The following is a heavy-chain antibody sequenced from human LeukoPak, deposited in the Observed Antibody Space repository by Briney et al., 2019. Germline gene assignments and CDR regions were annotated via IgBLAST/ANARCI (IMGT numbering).Heavy chain of an antibody. J-gene: IGHJ6*02. CDR2: INWNGGGT. CDR1: GFTFKDYG. CDR3: AKHLRATNTYIFFGLDV. V-gene: IGHV3-9*01. D-gene: IGHD1-26*01. Sequence: TGGSLRLSCAATGFTFKDYGMHWVRQPPGEGLEWVSGINWNGGGTDYADSVKGRFTISRDNAKNSLYLQMTGLRPEDTALYYCAKHLRATNTYIFFGLDVWGQGTTVTVSS.